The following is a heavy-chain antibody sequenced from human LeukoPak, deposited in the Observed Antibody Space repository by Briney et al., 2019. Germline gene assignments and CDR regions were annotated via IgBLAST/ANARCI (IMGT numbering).Heavy chain of an antibody. CDR3: AINGGSDSFDT. V-gene: IGHV3-11*03. D-gene: IGHD2-15*01. Sequence: PGGSLRLSCAASGFIFSDYYMSWIRQAPGKGLEWLSYITNSRSYTEYADSVKGRFTISRDNAKNSLYLQMNSLRADDTAVYYCAINGGSDSFDTWGQGTLVTVSS. CDR2: ITNSRSYT. J-gene: IGHJ5*02. CDR1: GFIFSDYY.